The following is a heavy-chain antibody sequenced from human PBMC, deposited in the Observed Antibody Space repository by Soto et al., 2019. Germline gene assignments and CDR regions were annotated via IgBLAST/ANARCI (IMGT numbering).Heavy chain of an antibody. D-gene: IGHD4-4*01. J-gene: IGHJ4*02. Sequence: EVQLVESGGGLVQPGGSLRLSCSASGFTFSSYSMNWVRQAPGKELEWLSYISGSGNTMYYADSVKGRFTIARDNAQKSIYLQLNNQRDDDTAMYYCARDPKSGNQKLYFDYWGQGTLVTVSS. CDR2: ISGSGNTM. V-gene: IGHV3-48*02. CDR1: GFTFSSYS. CDR3: ARDPKSGNQKLYFDY.